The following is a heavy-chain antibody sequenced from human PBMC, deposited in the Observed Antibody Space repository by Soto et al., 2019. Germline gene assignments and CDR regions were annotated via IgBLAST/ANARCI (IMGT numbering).Heavy chain of an antibody. CDR3: ARVERGTGTTVVDAFDI. V-gene: IGHV4-34*01. J-gene: IGHJ3*02. Sequence: QVQLQQWGAGLLKPSETLSLTCAVYGGFVTSGSYYWSWIRQPPGKGLEWIGEMSHRGGTHFNPSLKSRVTISVDTSKNQFTLKMSSVTAADTALYYCARVERGTGTTVVDAFDIWGPGTMVTVSS. CDR2: MSHRGGT. CDR1: GGFVTSGSYY. D-gene: IGHD1-1*01.